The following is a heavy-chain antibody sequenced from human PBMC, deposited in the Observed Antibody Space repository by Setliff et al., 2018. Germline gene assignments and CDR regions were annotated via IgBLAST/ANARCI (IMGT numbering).Heavy chain of an antibody. J-gene: IGHJ3*02. D-gene: IGHD6-19*01. Sequence: ASVKVSCKASGYTLTSYAMNWVRQAPGQGLEWMGWINTNTGNQMYAQGFTGRFVFSLDTSVSTAYLQISSLKAEDTAVYYCARVWGSGWYGGAFDIWGQGTMVTVSS. V-gene: IGHV7-4-1*02. CDR2: INTNTGNQ. CDR1: GYTLTSYA. CDR3: ARVWGSGWYGGAFDI.